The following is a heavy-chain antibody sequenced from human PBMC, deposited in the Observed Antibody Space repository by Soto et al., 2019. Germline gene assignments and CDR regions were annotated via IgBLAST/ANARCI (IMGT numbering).Heavy chain of an antibody. Sequence: GGSLRLSCAASGCTFSSYAMHWVRQAPGKGLEWVAVISYDGSNKYYADSLKGRFTISGDNSKNTLYLQMNSLRAEDTAAYYCAKATLRDNTGYVFDYWGQGTLVTVSS. D-gene: IGHD3-22*01. CDR1: GCTFSSYA. CDR2: ISYDGSNK. J-gene: IGHJ4*02. CDR3: AKATLRDNTGYVFDY. V-gene: IGHV3-30-3*01.